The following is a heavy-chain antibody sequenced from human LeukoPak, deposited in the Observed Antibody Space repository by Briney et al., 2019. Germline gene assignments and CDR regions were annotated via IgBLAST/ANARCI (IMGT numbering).Heavy chain of an antibody. J-gene: IGHJ5*02. V-gene: IGHV3-30*03. CDR3: ARDPSSGWYLKGWFDP. D-gene: IGHD6-19*01. CDR1: GYTFTHYG. CDR2: ISYDGNNK. Sequence: GGSLRLSCVISGYTFTHYGFHWVRQAPGKALEWVAFISYDGNNKYEDSVKGRFTISKDNSKSTLHLQMNGLRAEDTAVYYCARDPSSGWYLKGWFDPWGQGTLVTVSS.